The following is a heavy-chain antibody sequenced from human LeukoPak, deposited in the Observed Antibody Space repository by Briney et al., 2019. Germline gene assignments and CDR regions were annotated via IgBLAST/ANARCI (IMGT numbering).Heavy chain of an antibody. V-gene: IGHV3-23*01. CDR3: ARRATYYDWGYDY. CDR2: ISGSGGRT. J-gene: IGHJ4*02. Sequence: GGSLRLSCAASGFTFSSYAMSWVRQAPGKGLEWVSAISGSGGRTYYADSVKGRFTISRDNSKNTLYLQMGSLRAEDMAVYYCARRATYYDWGYDYWGQGTLVTVSS. CDR1: GFTFSSYA. D-gene: IGHD3-9*01.